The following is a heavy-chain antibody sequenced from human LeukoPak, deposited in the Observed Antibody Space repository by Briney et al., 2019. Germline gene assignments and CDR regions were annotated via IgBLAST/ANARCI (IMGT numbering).Heavy chain of an antibody. V-gene: IGHV4-34*01. D-gene: IGHD2-15*01. J-gene: IGHJ6*03. CDR2: INHSGST. CDR1: GGSFSAYY. CDR3: ARWVVAADYYYYMDV. Sequence: PSETLSLTCAVYGGSFSAYYWSWIRQPPGKGLEWIGEINHSGSTNYNPSLQSRVTISVDTSKNQFSLQLTSVTAADTAVYYCARWVVAADYYYYMDVWGKGTTVTVCS.